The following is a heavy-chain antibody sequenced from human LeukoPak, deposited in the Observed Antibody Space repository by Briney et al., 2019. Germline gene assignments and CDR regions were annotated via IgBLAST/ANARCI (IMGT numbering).Heavy chain of an antibody. Sequence: ASVKVSCKASGYTFTSYAMHWVRQAPGQGLEWMGRINPNSGGTNYAQKFQGRVTMTRDTSISTAYMELSRLRSGDTAVYYCARDYGDSNPEGDYWGQGTLVTVSS. J-gene: IGHJ4*02. D-gene: IGHD4-11*01. CDR1: GYTFTSYA. CDR3: ARDYGDSNPEGDY. V-gene: IGHV1-2*06. CDR2: INPNSGGT.